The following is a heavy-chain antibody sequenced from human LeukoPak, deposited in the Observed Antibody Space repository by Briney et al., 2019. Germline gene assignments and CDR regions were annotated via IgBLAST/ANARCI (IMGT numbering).Heavy chain of an antibody. J-gene: IGHJ6*03. CDR3: ARLKGEMITIRPYYHYYMDV. V-gene: IGHV4-59*01. Sequence: SETLSLTCTVSGGSISTYYWTWIRQPPGKGLERLGYIYYNGNTNYNPSLPSRVTISLNTSKNQFSLNLTSVTAADTAVYYCARLKGEMITIRPYYHYYMDVWGKGTTVTVSS. CDR2: IYYNGNT. CDR1: GGSISTYY. D-gene: IGHD5-24*01.